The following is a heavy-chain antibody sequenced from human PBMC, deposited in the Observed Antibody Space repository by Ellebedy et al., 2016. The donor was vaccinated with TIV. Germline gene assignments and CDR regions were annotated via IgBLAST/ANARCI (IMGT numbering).Heavy chain of an antibody. Sequence: ASVKVSCKASGYTFTGYYMHWVRQAPGQGLEWMGWINPYSGGTNYAQKFQGRVTITADESTSTAYMELSSRRSEDTAVYYCARRDYDILTGYYLGHFDHWGQGTLVTVSS. CDR3: ARRDYDILTGYYLGHFDH. CDR1: GYTFTGYY. J-gene: IGHJ4*02. CDR2: INPYSGGT. V-gene: IGHV1-2*02. D-gene: IGHD3-9*01.